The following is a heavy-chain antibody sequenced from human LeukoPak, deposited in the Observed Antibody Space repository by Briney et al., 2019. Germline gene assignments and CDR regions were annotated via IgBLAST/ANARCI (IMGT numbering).Heavy chain of an antibody. CDR1: GFTFSDVW. V-gene: IGHV3-15*01. Sequence: GGSLRLSCAASGFTFSDVWMSWVRQAPGKGREWVGRIRSTAHGGTIEYAAPVKGRFTISRDDSKDTLYLQMNSLKTEDTAVYFCSEGLAYWGQGTLVTVSS. CDR3: SEGLAY. J-gene: IGHJ4*02. CDR2: IRSTAHGGTI.